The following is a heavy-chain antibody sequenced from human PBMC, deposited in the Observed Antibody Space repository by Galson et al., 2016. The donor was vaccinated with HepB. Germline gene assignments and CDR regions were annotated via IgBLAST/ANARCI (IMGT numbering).Heavy chain of an antibody. J-gene: IGHJ5*02. V-gene: IGHV1-18*04. CDR3: ARGLTMVQSNWLDP. CDR1: GYTFRSYH. D-gene: IGHD3-10*01. CDR2: INGYNGIT. Sequence: SVKVSCKASGYTFRSYHIGWVRQAPGQGLEWMGWINGYNGITKYAEKFQGRVTMTADTSTRTAYLELRSLTSDDTAVYYGARGLTMVQSNWLDPWGQGTLVTVSS.